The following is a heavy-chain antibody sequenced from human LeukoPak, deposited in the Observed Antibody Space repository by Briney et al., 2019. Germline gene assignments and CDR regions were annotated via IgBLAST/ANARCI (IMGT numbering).Heavy chain of an antibody. D-gene: IGHD5-18*01. CDR2: IYYSGNT. CDR3: ASEGQLWLRGYFDY. Sequence: SETLSLTHTVSGASISSYYWSWIRQPPGKGLEWMAYIYYSGNTNYNPALMSRVTISVDTSKNQYSLKLSSATAADTAMYYCASEGQLWLRGYFDYWGQGTLVTVSS. J-gene: IGHJ4*02. V-gene: IGHV4-59*01. CDR1: GASISSYY.